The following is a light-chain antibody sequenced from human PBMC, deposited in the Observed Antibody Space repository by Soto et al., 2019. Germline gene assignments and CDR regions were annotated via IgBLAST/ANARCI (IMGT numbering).Light chain of an antibody. CDR3: QTWGTGILGVV. V-gene: IGLV4-69*01. Sequence: QSVLTQSPSASASLGASVKVTCTLSSGHSSYAIGWHQQQPEKGPRYLMKLNSDGSHSKGDGIPDRFSGSSSGAERYLTISSLQSEDEADYYCQTWGTGILGVVFGGGTKLTVL. J-gene: IGLJ2*01. CDR2: LNSDGSH. CDR1: SGHSSYA.